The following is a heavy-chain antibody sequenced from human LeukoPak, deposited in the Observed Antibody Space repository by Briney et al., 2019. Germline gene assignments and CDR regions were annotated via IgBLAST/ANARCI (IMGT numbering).Heavy chain of an antibody. CDR3: ARGDLVWFGNSRFDY. Sequence: PGGSLRLSCAASGFTFSSYWMNWVRQAPGKGLEWVANIKQDGTEKYYVDSVKGRFTISRDNAKNSLYLQMNSLRAEDTAVYYCARGDLVWFGNSRFDYWGQGSLVTVSS. CDR2: IKQDGTEK. J-gene: IGHJ4*02. D-gene: IGHD3-10*01. CDR1: GFTFSSYW. V-gene: IGHV3-7*04.